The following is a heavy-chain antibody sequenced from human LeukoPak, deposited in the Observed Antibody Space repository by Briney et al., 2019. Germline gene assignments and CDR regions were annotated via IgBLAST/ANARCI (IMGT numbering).Heavy chain of an antibody. Sequence: PGGSLRLSCAASGFTFSSYEMNWVRQAPGKGLEWVSYISSSGSTIYYADSVKGRFTISRDNAKNSLYLQMSSLRAEDTGVYYCARAPPEYYYDSSGQQVAFDIWGQGTMVTVSS. D-gene: IGHD3-22*01. CDR3: ARAPPEYYYDSSGQQVAFDI. CDR1: GFTFSSYE. CDR2: ISSSGSTI. J-gene: IGHJ3*02. V-gene: IGHV3-48*03.